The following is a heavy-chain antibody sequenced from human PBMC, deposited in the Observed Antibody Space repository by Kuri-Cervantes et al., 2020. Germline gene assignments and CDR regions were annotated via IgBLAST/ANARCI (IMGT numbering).Heavy chain of an antibody. V-gene: IGHV4-30-2*03. J-gene: IGHJ4*02. CDR1: GGSISSDGYS. Sequence: SETLSLTCAVSGGSISSDGYSWSWIRQPPGKGLEWIGYIYHSGSTYYNPSLRSRVTISVDTSKTQFSLKLSSVTAADTAIYYCARLYRSGWYYFDYWGQGTLVTVSS. CDR3: ARLYRSGWYYFDY. D-gene: IGHD6-19*01. CDR2: IYHSGST.